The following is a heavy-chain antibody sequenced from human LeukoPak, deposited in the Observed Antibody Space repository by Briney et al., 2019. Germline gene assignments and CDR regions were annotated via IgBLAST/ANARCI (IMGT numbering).Heavy chain of an antibody. Sequence: GGSLRLSCAASRFTFSSYAMSWVRQAPGKGLEWVSAISGSGGSTYYADSVKGRFTISRDNSKNTLYLQMNSLRADDTAVYYCAKVSFGVVIGPFDYWGQGTLVTVST. J-gene: IGHJ4*02. CDR1: RFTFSSYA. CDR3: AKVSFGVVIGPFDY. V-gene: IGHV3-23*01. CDR2: ISGSGGST. D-gene: IGHD3-3*01.